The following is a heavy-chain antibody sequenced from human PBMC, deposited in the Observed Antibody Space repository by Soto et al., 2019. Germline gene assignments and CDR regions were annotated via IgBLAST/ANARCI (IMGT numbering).Heavy chain of an antibody. D-gene: IGHD2-2*01. CDR3: ARDRRYCSSTSCRLNYYYGMDV. V-gene: IGHV3-48*02. J-gene: IGHJ6*02. Sequence: GGSLRLSCAASGFTFSSYAMSWIRQAPGKGLEWVSYISSSSSTIYYADSVKGRFTISRDNAKNSLYLQMNSLRDEDTAVYYCARDRRYCSSTSCRLNYYYGMDVWGQGTTVTVSS. CDR1: GFTFSSYA. CDR2: ISSSSSTI.